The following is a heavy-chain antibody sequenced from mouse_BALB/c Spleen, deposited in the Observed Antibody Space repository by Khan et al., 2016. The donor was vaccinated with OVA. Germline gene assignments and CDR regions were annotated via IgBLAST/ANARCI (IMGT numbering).Heavy chain of an antibody. V-gene: IGHV1-4*01. Sequence: QMQLEESGAELARPGASVKMSCKASGYTFTSYTIHWIKKRPGQGLEWIGYINPSNGYTNYIQKFKDKATLTTDKSSTTAYLQLSSLTSDDSAVYNCVRDGAYHRNDGWFAYWGQGTLGTVSA. D-gene: IGHD2-14*01. CDR1: GYTFTSYT. CDR2: INPSNGYT. CDR3: VRDGAYHRNDGWFAY. J-gene: IGHJ3*01.